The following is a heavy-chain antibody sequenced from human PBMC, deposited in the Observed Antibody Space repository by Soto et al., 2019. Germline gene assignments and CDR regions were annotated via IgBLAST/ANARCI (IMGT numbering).Heavy chain of an antibody. J-gene: IGHJ4*02. Sequence: EVQLMESGGGLVQPGGSLRLSCAASGFTFDNYAMNWVRQAPGKGLEWVSGISATGGSTYYAASVRGRFGISRDNSTNTLDLQMNSLRSEDTAVYYCESSLDVFLWLGELLSLGFDSWGQGTLVTASS. CDR1: GFTFDNYA. CDR2: ISATGGST. CDR3: ESSLDVFLWLGELLSLGFDS. V-gene: IGHV3-23*01. D-gene: IGHD3-10*01.